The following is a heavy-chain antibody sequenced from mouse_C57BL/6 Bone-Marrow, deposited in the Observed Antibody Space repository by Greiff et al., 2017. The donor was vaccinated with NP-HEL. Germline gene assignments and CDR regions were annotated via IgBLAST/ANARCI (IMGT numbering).Heavy chain of an antibody. CDR2: IDPSDSYT. D-gene: IGHD2-3*01. CDR3: ARLEDGYYWFAY. J-gene: IGHJ3*01. Sequence: VQLQQPGAELVMPGASVKLSCKASGYTFTSYWMHWVKQRPGQGLEWIGEIDPSDSYTNYNQKFKGKSTLTVDKSSSTAYMQLSSLTSEDSAVYYCARLEDGYYWFAYWGQGTLVTVSA. V-gene: IGHV1-69*01. CDR1: GYTFTSYW.